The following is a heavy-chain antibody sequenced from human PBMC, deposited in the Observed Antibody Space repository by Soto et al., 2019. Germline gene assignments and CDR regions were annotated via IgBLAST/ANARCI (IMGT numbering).Heavy chain of an antibody. D-gene: IGHD3-16*01. Sequence: QVQLVQSGAEVKKPGASVKVSCKASGYTFTSYYMHWVRQAPGQGLEWMGIINPSGGSTSYAQKFQGRVTMTRDTSTSTVYMELSSLRSEDTAVYYCARVPAWTARYGGAFDIWGQGTMVTVSS. CDR2: INPSGGST. CDR3: ARVPAWTARYGGAFDI. J-gene: IGHJ3*02. CDR1: GYTFTSYY. V-gene: IGHV1-46*01.